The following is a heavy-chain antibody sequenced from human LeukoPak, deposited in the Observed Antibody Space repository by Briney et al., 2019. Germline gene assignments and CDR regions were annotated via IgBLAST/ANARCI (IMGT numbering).Heavy chain of an antibody. CDR3: TTDLGTYYHGSQRLIPIDY. V-gene: IGHV3-15*01. J-gene: IGHJ4*02. Sequence: PGGSLRLSCVDSGFTFTNAWMSWVRQAPGKGLEWIGRIKSKTDGETTNYAEPVRGRFTISRDDSKSAVYLQMNSLKIEDTAVYYCTTDLGTYYHGSQRLIPIDYWGQGTLSPSPQ. CDR2: IKSKTDGETT. D-gene: IGHD3-10*01. CDR1: GFTFTNAW.